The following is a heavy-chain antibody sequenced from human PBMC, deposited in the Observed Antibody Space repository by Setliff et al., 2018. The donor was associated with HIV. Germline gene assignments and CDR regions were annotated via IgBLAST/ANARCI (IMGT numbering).Heavy chain of an antibody. CDR3: ARSRAAGFDY. CDR2: IKSKTDGGTT. CDR1: GFTFSNYE. D-gene: IGHD6-13*01. J-gene: IGHJ4*02. Sequence: GGSLRLSCAASGFTFSNYEMSWVRQAPGKGLEWVARIKSKTDGGTTDYAAPVKGRFTISRDDSKNTLYLQMNSLRAEDTAVYYCARSRAAGFDYWGQGTRVTVSS. V-gene: IGHV3-15*05.